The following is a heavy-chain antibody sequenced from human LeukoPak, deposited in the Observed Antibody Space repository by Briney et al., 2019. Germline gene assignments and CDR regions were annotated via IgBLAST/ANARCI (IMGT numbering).Heavy chain of an antibody. Sequence: PGGSLRLSCAASGFTFSSYAMSWVRQAPGKGLEWVSAISGSGGSTYYADSVKGRFTISRDNSKNTLYLQMNSLRAEDTAVYYCACRAFRWFGEYLDYWGQGTLVTVSS. D-gene: IGHD3-10*01. CDR2: ISGSGGST. CDR1: GFTFSSYA. CDR3: ACRAFRWFGEYLDY. V-gene: IGHV3-23*01. J-gene: IGHJ4*02.